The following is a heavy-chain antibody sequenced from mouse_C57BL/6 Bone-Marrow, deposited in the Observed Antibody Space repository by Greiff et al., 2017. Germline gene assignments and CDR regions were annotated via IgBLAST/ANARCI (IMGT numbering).Heavy chain of an antibody. J-gene: IGHJ4*01. V-gene: IGHV1-52*01. CDR2: IDPSDSDT. CDR1: GYTFTSYW. CDR3: ASHVSSSYYAMDD. D-gene: IGHD1-1*01. Sequence: QVQLQQPGAELVRPGSSVKLSCKASGYTFTSYWMPWVKQRPIQGLEWIGNIDPSDSDTHYNQKFKDKATLTVDKSSSTAYMQLSSLTSEDSAVYYCASHVSSSYYAMDDWGQGTSVTVSS.